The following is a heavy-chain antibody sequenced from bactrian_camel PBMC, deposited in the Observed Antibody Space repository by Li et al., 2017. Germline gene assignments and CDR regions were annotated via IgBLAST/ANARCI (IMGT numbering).Heavy chain of an antibody. Sequence: HVQLVESGGDSVQSGGSLRLSCAASGYRFSETNWGWYRQAPGGECELVATNRDDGTRYILESVKGRFTISKDNAKDTDTLYLEMNNLEPEDSAMYYCVAAAFGSVGACNTARREYNAWGQGTQVTVS. CDR2: NRDDGTR. D-gene: IGHD6*01. CDR3: VAAAFGSVGACNTARREYNA. J-gene: IGHJ4*01. V-gene: IGHV3S53*01. CDR1: GYRFSETN.